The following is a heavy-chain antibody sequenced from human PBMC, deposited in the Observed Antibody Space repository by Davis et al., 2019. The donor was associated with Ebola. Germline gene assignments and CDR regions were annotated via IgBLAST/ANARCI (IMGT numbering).Heavy chain of an antibody. Sequence: PGGSLRLSCAASGFTFSSYDMHWVRQATGKGLEWVSAIGTAGDTYYPGSVKGRFTISRENAKNSLYLQMNSLRAGDTAVYYCARGNGRGAFDYWGQGTLVTVSS. CDR2: IGTAGDT. CDR1: GFTFSSYD. V-gene: IGHV3-13*01. CDR3: ARGNGRGAFDY. J-gene: IGHJ4*02. D-gene: IGHD2-8*01.